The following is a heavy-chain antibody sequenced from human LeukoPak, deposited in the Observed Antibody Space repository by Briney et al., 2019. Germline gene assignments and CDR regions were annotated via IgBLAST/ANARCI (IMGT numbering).Heavy chain of an antibody. CDR2: ISWNSGSI. CDR3: AKDRGSSGWPNWFDP. V-gene: IGHV3-9*01. J-gene: IGHJ5*02. Sequence: ALRLSCAASGFTFSSYWMHWVRQAPGKGLEWVSGISWNSGSIGYADSVKGRFTISRDNAKNSLYLQMNSLRAEDTALYYCAKDRGSSGWPNWFDPWGQGTLVTVSS. CDR1: GFTFSSYW. D-gene: IGHD6-19*01.